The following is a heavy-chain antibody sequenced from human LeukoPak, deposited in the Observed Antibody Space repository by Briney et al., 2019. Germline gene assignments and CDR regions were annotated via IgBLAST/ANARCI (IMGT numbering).Heavy chain of an antibody. J-gene: IGHJ4*02. CDR2: INHSGST. CDR3: ARLRNSGSSYYFDY. D-gene: IGHD3-22*01. CDR1: GGSFSGYY. V-gene: IGHV4-34*01. Sequence: SETLSLTCAVYGGSFSGYYWSWIRQPPGKGLEWIGEINHSGSTNYNPSLKSRVTISVDTSKNQLSLRLSSVTAADTAVYYCARLRNSGSSYYFDYWGQGTLVTVSS.